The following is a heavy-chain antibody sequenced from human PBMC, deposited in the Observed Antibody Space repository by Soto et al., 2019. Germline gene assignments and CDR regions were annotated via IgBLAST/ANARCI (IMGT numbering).Heavy chain of an antibody. Sequence: PGGSLRLSCAASGFTFSSYEMNWVRQARGKGLEWVSYISSGGTTIFYADSVKGRFTVSRDNAKNSLYLQMNSLRVEDTAVYYCARDTGSVTFDYWGQGTLVTVSS. D-gene: IGHD3-10*01. CDR3: ARDTGSVTFDY. CDR2: ISSGGTTI. CDR1: GFTFSSYE. J-gene: IGHJ4*02. V-gene: IGHV3-48*03.